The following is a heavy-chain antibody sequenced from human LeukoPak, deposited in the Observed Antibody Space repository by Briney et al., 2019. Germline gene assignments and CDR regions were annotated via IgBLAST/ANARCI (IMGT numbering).Heavy chain of an antibody. CDR3: ARDILVGYCSSTSCYDPYYYYYMDV. J-gene: IGHJ6*03. V-gene: IGHV3-21*01. Sequence: PGGSLRLSCAASGFTFSSYSMNWVRQAPGKGLEWVSSISSSSSYIYYADSVKGRFTISRDNAKNSLYLQMNSLRAEDTAVYYCARDILVGYCSSTSCYDPYYYYYMDVWGKGTTVTISS. D-gene: IGHD2-2*01. CDR1: GFTFSSYS. CDR2: ISSSSSYI.